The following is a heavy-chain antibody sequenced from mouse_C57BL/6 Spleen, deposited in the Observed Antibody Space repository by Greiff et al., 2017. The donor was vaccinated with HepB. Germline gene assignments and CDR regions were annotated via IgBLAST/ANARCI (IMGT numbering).Heavy chain of an antibody. CDR2: ISSGGSYT. D-gene: IGHD2-4*01. J-gene: IGHJ4*01. CDR1: GFTFSSYG. V-gene: IGHV5-6*01. CDR3: ARSYDYDEDYAMDY. Sequence: DVHLVESGGDLVKPGGSLKLSCAASGFTFSSYGMSWVRQTPDKRLEWVATISSGGSYTYYPDSVKGRFTISRDNAKNTLYLQMSSLKSEDTAMYYCARSYDYDEDYAMDYWGQGPSVTVSS.